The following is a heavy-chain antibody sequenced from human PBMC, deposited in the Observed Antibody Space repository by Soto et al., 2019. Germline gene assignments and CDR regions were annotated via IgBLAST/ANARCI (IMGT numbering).Heavy chain of an antibody. CDR3: AKAAAYHGSASYFPFDD. V-gene: IGHV3-23*01. Sequence: EVQLLESWGGLVQPGGSLRLSCAASGFSFSSYAMSWVRQAPGKGLEWVSSISGSGANTYYVDSVKGRFTVSRDNSKNTLYLQMSSLRGEDTAVYKCAKAAAYHGSASYFPFDDWGLGTRVTVSS. D-gene: IGHD3-10*01. J-gene: IGHJ4*02. CDR1: GFSFSSYA. CDR2: ISGSGANT.